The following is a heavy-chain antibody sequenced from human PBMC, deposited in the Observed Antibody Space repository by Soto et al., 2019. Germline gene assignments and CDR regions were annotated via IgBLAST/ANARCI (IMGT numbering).Heavy chain of an antibody. D-gene: IGHD3-3*01. CDR1: VFSFVSYA. Sequence: GWSLRLSCASSVFSFVSYALSWVRQAPGKGLEWVSTISGSDGKTFYADSVKGRFSISRDTSQNTLYLQMNSLRADDTAIYYCARWSYLDYWGQGTRVTVS. V-gene: IGHV3-23*01. CDR3: ARWSYLDY. J-gene: IGHJ4*02. CDR2: ISGSDGKT.